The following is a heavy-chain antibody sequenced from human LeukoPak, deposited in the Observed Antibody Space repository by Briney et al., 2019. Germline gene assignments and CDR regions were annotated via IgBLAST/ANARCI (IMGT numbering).Heavy chain of an antibody. CDR2: FSTSGST. CDR3: ARDLIVPVGMTGSGSYSTDY. CDR1: GDSISYFY. D-gene: IGHD3-10*01. V-gene: IGHV4-4*07. J-gene: IGHJ4*02. Sequence: SETLSLTCSVSGDSISYFYWSWIRQAAGKGLEWIGRFSTSGSTDYNASLKSRVTMSVDTSKNQFSLKLSSVTAADTAVYYCARDLIVPVGMTGSGSYSTDYWGQGTLVTVSS.